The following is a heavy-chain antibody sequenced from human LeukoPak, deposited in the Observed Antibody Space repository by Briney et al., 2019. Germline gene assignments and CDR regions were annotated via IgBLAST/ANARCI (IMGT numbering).Heavy chain of an antibody. D-gene: IGHD2-21*01. J-gene: IGHJ4*02. CDR1: GFTVSGSY. CDR3: YTSITDY. Sequence: GGSLRLSCAASGFTVSGSYMSWVRQAPGKGLEWVGRIRSKIDGGATDYAAPVKGRFTISRDDSKNTLYLQINSLKIEDTAMYYCYTSITDYWGQGTLVTVSS. V-gene: IGHV3-15*01. CDR2: IRSKIDGGAT.